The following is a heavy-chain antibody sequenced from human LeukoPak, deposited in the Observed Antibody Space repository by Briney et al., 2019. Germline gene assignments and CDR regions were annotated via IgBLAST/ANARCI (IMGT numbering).Heavy chain of an antibody. D-gene: IGHD1-26*01. V-gene: IGHV3-7*01. Sequence: GALRLSCAVSGLTFSTYWMSWVRQAPGKGLEWLANIKQDGSEKNYVDSVKGRFTISRDNAKKSLYLQMNSLRVEDTAVYYCARDRSYAFDIWGQGTMVTVSS. CDR3: ARDRSYAFDI. CDR1: GLTFSTYW. CDR2: IKQDGSEK. J-gene: IGHJ3*02.